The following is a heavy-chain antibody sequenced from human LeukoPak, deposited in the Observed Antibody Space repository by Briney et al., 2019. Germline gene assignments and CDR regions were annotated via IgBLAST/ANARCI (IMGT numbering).Heavy chain of an antibody. CDR3: ARGGNVLDSSGWYYFDY. Sequence: PGRSLRLSCAASGFTFSSYAMHWVRQAPGKGLEWVAVISYDGSNKYYADSVKGRFTISRDNSKNTLYLQMNSLRAEDTAVYYCARGGNVLDSSGWYYFDYWGQGTLVTVSS. CDR1: GFTFSSYA. V-gene: IGHV3-30*04. J-gene: IGHJ4*02. CDR2: ISYDGSNK. D-gene: IGHD6-19*01.